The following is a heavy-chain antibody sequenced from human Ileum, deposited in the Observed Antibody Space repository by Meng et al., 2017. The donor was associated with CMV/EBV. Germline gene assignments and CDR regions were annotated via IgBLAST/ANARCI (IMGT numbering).Heavy chain of an antibody. CDR3: ARGPGLRGSGSYYAIDY. CDR2: MNPNSGNT. D-gene: IGHD3-10*01. V-gene: IGHV1-8*03. Sequence: ASVKVSCKGSGIPFRPHAINWVRLAPGHGLEWMGWMNPNSGNTGYAQKFQGRVTITRNTSISTAYMELSSLRSEDTAVYYCARGPGLRGSGSYYAIDYWGQGTLVTVSS. J-gene: IGHJ4*02. CDR1: GIPFRPHA.